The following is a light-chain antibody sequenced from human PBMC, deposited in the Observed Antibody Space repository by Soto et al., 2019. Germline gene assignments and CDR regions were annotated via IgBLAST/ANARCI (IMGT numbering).Light chain of an antibody. CDR2: GAS. J-gene: IGKJ2*01. CDR3: HQYNNWPVTT. CDR1: ESVSSK. Sequence: EIVMTQSPATLSVSPGERATLSCRASESVSSKIGWYQQKPGQAPRLLIYGASTRATGVPARFSGSGSGTEFTLTISSLQSEDFAVYYCHQYNNWPVTTVGQGTKLEIK. V-gene: IGKV3-15*01.